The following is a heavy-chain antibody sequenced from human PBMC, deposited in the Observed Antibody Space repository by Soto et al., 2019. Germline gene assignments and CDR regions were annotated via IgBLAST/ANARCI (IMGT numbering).Heavy chain of an antibody. Sequence: SETLSLTCAVSGGSISSSNCWSWVRHPPGKGLEWIGEIYHSGSTNYNPSLRGRLTISIDTSKNQFSLRLISVTAADTALYYCSRETGLSQTVWGYLGHGTQVTGSS. CDR3: SRETGLSQTVWGY. V-gene: IGHV4-4*02. CDR2: IYHSGST. D-gene: IGHD7-27*01. J-gene: IGHJ4*03. CDR1: GGSISSSNC.